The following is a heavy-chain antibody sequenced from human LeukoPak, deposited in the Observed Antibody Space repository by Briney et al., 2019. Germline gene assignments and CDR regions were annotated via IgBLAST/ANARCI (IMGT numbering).Heavy chain of an antibody. CDR2: INPSGGST. CDR1: GYTFTSYY. D-gene: IGHD2-21*02. V-gene: IGHV1-46*01. J-gene: IGHJ4*02. CDR3: ARYCGGDCYHRRTFDY. Sequence: ASVKVSCKASGYTFTSYYMHWVRQAPGQGLEWMGIINPSGGSTSYAQKFQGRVTMTRDTSTSTVYMELSSLRSEDTAVYYCARYCGGDCYHRRTFDYWGQGTLVTVSS.